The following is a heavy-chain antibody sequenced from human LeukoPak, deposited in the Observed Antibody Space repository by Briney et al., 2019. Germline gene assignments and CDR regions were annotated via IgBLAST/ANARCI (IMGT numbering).Heavy chain of an antibody. CDR2: IYHSGST. V-gene: IGHV4-4*02. D-gene: IGHD2-15*01. Sequence: SETLSLTCAVSGGSISSSNWWSWVRPPPGKGLEWIGEIYHSGSTNYNASLKSRVTISVDKSKNQFSLRLSSVTAADTAVYYCARHRAYSYSTPFDIWGQGTMVTVSS. CDR1: GGSISSSNW. J-gene: IGHJ3*02. CDR3: ARHRAYSYSTPFDI.